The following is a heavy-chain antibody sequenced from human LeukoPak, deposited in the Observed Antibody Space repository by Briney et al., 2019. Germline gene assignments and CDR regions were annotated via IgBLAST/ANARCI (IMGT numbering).Heavy chain of an antibody. Sequence: GGSLRLSCAASGFTFSSYEMNWVRQAPGKGLEWISYISSSGSTIYYADSVKGRFSISRDNAKNSLYLQMNSLRAEDMAVYYCARVGGTRPYYYYYYMDVWGKGTTVTISS. J-gene: IGHJ6*03. CDR3: ARVGGTRPYYYYYYMDV. CDR1: GFTFSSYE. V-gene: IGHV3-48*03. CDR2: ISSSGSTI. D-gene: IGHD1-26*01.